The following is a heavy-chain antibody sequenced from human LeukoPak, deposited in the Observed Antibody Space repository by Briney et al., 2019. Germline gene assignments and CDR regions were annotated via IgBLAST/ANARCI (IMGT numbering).Heavy chain of an antibody. Sequence: GSLRLSCAASGFTFSRYWMHWVRQAPGKGLVWVSRINTDGSSTNYADSVKGRFTISRDNAKNTLYLQMNSLRAEDTAVYYCARQHSSSWYYVDYWGQGTLVTVSS. CDR3: ARQHSSSWYYVDY. CDR2: INTDGSST. J-gene: IGHJ4*02. V-gene: IGHV3-74*01. D-gene: IGHD6-13*01. CDR1: GFTFSRYW.